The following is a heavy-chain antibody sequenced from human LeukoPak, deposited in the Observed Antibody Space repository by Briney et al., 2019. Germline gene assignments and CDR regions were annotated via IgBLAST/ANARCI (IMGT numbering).Heavy chain of an antibody. Sequence: GSLRLSCAASGFTFRNYWMSWVRQAPGKGLEGVANIKQDGSEKYYVDSVKGRFIISRDNAKTSVFLQMNSLRVEDTAVYFCARDRPHYGNTNLFDPWGQGTLVTVSS. CDR2: IKQDGSEK. J-gene: IGHJ5*02. CDR3: ARDRPHYGNTNLFDP. D-gene: IGHD1-7*01. V-gene: IGHV3-7*01. CDR1: GFTFRNYW.